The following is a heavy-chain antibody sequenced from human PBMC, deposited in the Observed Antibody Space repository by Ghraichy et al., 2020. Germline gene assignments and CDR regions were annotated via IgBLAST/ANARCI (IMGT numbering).Heavy chain of an antibody. D-gene: IGHD6-25*01. CDR1: GFTFSTYG. V-gene: IGHV3-30*02. J-gene: IGHJ5*02. CDR3: ARDLIQRLANWFGP. Sequence: LSLTCVASGFTFSTYGMHWVRQAPGKGLEWVAFIRYDGRDIFYTDSVKGRFTISRDNSKNTLYLQMNSLRPENTAVYYCARDLIQRLANWFGPWGQGTLVTVS. CDR2: IRYDGRDI.